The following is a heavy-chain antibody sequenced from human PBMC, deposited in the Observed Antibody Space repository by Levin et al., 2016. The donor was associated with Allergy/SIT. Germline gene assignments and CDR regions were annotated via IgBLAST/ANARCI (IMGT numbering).Heavy chain of an antibody. CDR3: AKGDDILTGYFFEY. CDR1: GFNFHSYA. Sequence: GGSLRLSCEASGFNFHSYAMGWVRQAPGKGLEWVSCITGSGGAAYYADPVKGRFTIARDNSKNILYLEMNGLRAEDTAVYYCAKGDDILTGYFFEYWGQGDLVTVSS. V-gene: IGHV3-23*01. J-gene: IGHJ4*02. D-gene: IGHD3-9*01. CDR2: ITGSGGAA.